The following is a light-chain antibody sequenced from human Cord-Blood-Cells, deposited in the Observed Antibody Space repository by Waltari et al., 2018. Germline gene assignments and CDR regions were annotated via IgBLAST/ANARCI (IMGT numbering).Light chain of an antibody. Sequence: IVLTQSPGTLSLSPGERATLSCRASQSVSSSYLAWYQQKPGQAPRLLIYGASSRATGIPDRFSGSGSGTDFTLTISRLEPEDFAVYYCQQDGSSPLTFGGGTKVDIK. CDR3: QQDGSSPLT. CDR2: GAS. J-gene: IGKJ4*01. V-gene: IGKV3-20*01. CDR1: QSVSSSY.